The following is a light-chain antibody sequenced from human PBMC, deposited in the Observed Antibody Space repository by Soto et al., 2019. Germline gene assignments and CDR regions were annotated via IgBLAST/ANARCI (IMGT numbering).Light chain of an antibody. CDR2: EVR. J-gene: IGLJ1*01. Sequence: QSVLTRPASVSGSPGQSITISCTGTISDVGGYNSVSWYQQHPGKAPKLMIYEVRNRPSGVSYRFSGSKSANTASLTISGLQAEDEADYYCSSYTTSTTYVFGTGTKVTVL. V-gene: IGLV2-14*01. CDR1: ISDVGGYNS. CDR3: SSYTTSTTYV.